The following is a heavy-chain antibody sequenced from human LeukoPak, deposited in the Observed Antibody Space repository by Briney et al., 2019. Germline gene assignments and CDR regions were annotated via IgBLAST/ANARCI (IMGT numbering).Heavy chain of an antibody. CDR1: GYTCSSYG. V-gene: IGHV1-18*01. CDR2: ISVYNGNT. J-gene: IGHJ4*02. D-gene: IGHD1-26*01. CDR3: ARGDGNYYDY. Sequence: ASVKVSCKASGYTCSSYGISWVRQAPGQGLEWMGWISVYNGNTNYAQKFQGRVTMTTDTSTSTAYMELRSLRSDDTAVYFCARGDGNYYDYWGQGTLVTVSS.